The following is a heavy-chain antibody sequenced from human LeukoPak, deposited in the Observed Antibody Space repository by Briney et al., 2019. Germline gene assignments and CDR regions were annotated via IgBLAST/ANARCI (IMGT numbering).Heavy chain of an antibody. V-gene: IGHV1-3*01. CDR1: VYTFTSYA. Sequence: GASVKVSCKASVYTFTSYAMQWVRQAPGQRLEWMGWINAGNGNTKYSQKFQGRVTITRDTSASTAYMELSSLRSEDTAVYYCARGRGSYYFEYWGQGTLVTVSS. J-gene: IGHJ4*02. D-gene: IGHD1-26*01. CDR2: INAGNGNT. CDR3: ARGRGSYYFEY.